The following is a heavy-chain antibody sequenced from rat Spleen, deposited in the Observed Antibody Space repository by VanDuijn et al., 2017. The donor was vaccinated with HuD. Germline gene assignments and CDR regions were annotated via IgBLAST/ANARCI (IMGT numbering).Heavy chain of an antibody. CDR3: ARPSYGYPFAY. J-gene: IGHJ3*01. CDR1: GFTFSNFD. V-gene: IGHV5-25*01. D-gene: IGHD1-7*01. CDR2: ISAGGGNT. Sequence: EMRLLESGGDLVQPGRSLKVSCAASGFTFSNFDMAWVRQAPTKGLEWVASISAGGGNTYYRDSVKGRFTISRDNAKTTLYLQMDSLRSEDTATYYCARPSYGYPFAYWGQGTLVTVSS.